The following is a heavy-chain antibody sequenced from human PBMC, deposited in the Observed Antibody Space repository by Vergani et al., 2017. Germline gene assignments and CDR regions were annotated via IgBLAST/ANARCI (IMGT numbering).Heavy chain of an antibody. J-gene: IGHJ4*02. CDR2: ISGSGGFT. D-gene: IGHD5-12*01. CDR1: GFSFPGYA. CDR3: TKGSRGYTGYFFDY. V-gene: IGHV3-23*01. Sequence: EVQLLESGGGLVQPGGSLRLSCEASGFSFPGYAMTWVRQAPGEGLEWVSGISGSGGFTYYADSVKGRFTISRDNSKNTMFLQMNNLRAEDTAVYYCTKGSRGYTGYFFDYWGQGTLATVSS.